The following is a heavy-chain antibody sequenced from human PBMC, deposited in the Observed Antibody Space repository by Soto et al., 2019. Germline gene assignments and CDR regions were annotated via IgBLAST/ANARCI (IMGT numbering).Heavy chain of an antibody. J-gene: IGHJ3*02. CDR2: ISSSGTYT. Sequence: EVQLVESGGGLVKPGGSLRLSCAASGFTFSSYTMNWVRQAPGKGLEWVSFISSSGTYTYYADSLKGRFTISRDNAKDSLYLQMNSLIAEDTAVYYCARKKGDTFDIWGQGTMVTVSS. V-gene: IGHV3-21*01. CDR3: ARKKGDTFDI. CDR1: GFTFSSYT.